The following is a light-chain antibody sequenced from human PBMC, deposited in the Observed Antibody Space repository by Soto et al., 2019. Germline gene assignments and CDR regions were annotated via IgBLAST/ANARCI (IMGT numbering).Light chain of an antibody. CDR2: GNS. CDR3: QSYDSSLSALYV. J-gene: IGLJ1*01. Sequence: QSVLTQPPSVSGAQGQRVTISCTGSSSNIGAGYDVHWYQQLPGTAPKLLIYGNSNRPSGVPDRFSGSKSGTSASLAITGLQAEDEADYYFQSYDSSLSALYVFGTGTKVTVL. V-gene: IGLV1-40*01. CDR1: SSNIGAGYD.